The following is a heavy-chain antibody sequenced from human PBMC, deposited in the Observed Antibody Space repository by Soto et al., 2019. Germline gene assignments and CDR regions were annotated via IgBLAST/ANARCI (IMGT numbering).Heavy chain of an antibody. CDR1: GGSISSSSYY. Sequence: PSETLSLTCTVSGGSISSSSYYWGWIRQPPGKGLEWIGSIYYSGSTYYNPSLKSRVTISVDTSKNQFSLNLSSVTAADTAVYYCARRAAVAGFAFNIWGQGTMVTVSS. D-gene: IGHD6-19*01. CDR3: ARRAAVAGFAFNI. CDR2: IYYSGST. J-gene: IGHJ3*02. V-gene: IGHV4-39*01.